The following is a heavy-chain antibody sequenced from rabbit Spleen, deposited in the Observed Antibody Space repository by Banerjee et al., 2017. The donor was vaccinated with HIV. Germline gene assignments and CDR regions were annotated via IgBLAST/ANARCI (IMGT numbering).Heavy chain of an antibody. CDR3: ARDFGRLNNL. CDR2: IYAGRSGAT. V-gene: IGHV1S40*01. CDR1: GFSFSSGYY. J-gene: IGHJ4*01. Sequence: QSLEESGGGLVQPEGSLTLTCTASGFSFSSGYYMCWVRQAPGKGLEWIACIYAGRSGATYYATWAKGRFTISRTSSTTVTLQMTSLTAADTATYFCARDFGRLNNLWGPGTLVTVS. D-gene: IGHD4-2*01.